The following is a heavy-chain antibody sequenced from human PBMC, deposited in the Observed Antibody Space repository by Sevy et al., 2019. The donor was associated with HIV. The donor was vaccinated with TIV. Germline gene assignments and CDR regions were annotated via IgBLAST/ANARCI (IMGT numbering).Heavy chain of an antibody. Sequence: SETLSLTCTVSGASITSSGYYWGWIRQPPGKGLEWIASIRYSGSTFYNPSLRSRVTISADRSKNQFSLDLSSVNAADTAINYGAGRMWIYSKRWDYLDYWGQGTVVTVSS. J-gene: IGHJ4*02. CDR1: GASITSSGYY. V-gene: IGHV4-39*01. CDR2: IRYSGST. D-gene: IGHD5-12*01. CDR3: AGRMWIYSKRWDYLDY.